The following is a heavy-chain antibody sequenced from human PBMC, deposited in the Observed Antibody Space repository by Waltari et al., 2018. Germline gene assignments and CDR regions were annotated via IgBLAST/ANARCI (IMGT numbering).Heavy chain of an antibody. J-gene: IGHJ5*02. CDR3: ARGLQGLGSWYGGYNWFDP. CDR2: IYTSGST. Sequence: QVQLQESGPGLVKPSETLSLTCTVSGGSISSYYWSWIRQPAGTGLEWIGRIYTSGSTNYNPSHKSRVTMSVDTSKNQFALKLSSVTAADTAVYYCARGLQGLGSWYGGYNWFDPWGQGTLVTVSS. D-gene: IGHD6-13*01. CDR1: GGSISSYY. V-gene: IGHV4-4*07.